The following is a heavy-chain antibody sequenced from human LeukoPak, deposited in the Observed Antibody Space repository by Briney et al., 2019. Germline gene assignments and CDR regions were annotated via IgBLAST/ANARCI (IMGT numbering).Heavy chain of an antibody. CDR3: AGGEYYWPQWWFAP. CDR1: RGSLSAYY. D-gene: IGHD2/OR15-2a*01. V-gene: IGHV4-59*01. J-gene: IGHJ5*02. Sequence: PSGTLSLTCAVSRGSLSAYYGSSVRQPPGKGLGWSGYIYYTMSASYNPSIKSRVTMSLDASTNQIYLQRNSVTPAATAGPYFAGGEYYWPQWWFAPWGRGTLVSVSS. CDR2: IYYTMSA.